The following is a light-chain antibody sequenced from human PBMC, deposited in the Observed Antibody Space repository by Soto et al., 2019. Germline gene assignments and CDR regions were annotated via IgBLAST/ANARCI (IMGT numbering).Light chain of an antibody. CDR2: DAS. J-gene: IGKJ4*01. Sequence: SVLSQSLPTLSFSPGERATLSCRASQSVTTYLAWYQHKPGQAPRLLIYDASNRATGIPARFSGSGSGTDFTLTISSLEPEDFAVYYCQQRSNWPLTFGGGTKVDIK. CDR3: QQRSNWPLT. CDR1: QSVTTY. V-gene: IGKV3-11*01.